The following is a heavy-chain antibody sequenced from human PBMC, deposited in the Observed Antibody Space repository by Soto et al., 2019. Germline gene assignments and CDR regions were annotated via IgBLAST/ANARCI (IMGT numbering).Heavy chain of an antibody. CDR3: APLSVSLSGPYGIHV. CDR2: MFYSGLT. V-gene: IGHV4-39*01. Sequence: SETLSLTCSVSGYSVTSSDYYWAWIRQPPGKGLEWIGSMFYSGLTYYHPSLKSRVTLSVDTSKNQFSVRLNSVTAADTAVYYCAPLSVSLSGPYGIHVWGQGTTVTVSS. D-gene: IGHD2-15*01. J-gene: IGHJ6*02. CDR1: GYSVTSSDYY.